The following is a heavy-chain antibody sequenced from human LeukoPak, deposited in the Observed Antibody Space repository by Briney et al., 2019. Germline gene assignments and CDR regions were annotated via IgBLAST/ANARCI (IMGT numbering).Heavy chain of an antibody. V-gene: IGHV3-53*01. D-gene: IGHD1-14*01. CDR1: GFTVITND. Sequence: GGSLRLSCAASGFTVITNDMTWVRQAPGKGFEWVSVLYSDGNTKYADSVQGRFTISRDNSKNTLYLEMNSLSSDDTAVYYCARGVEPLAANTLAYWGQGTLVTVSS. CDR2: LYSDGNT. CDR3: ARGVEPLAANTLAY. J-gene: IGHJ4*02.